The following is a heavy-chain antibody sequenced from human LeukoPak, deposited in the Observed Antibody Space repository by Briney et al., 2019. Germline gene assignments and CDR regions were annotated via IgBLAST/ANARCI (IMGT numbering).Heavy chain of an antibody. CDR1: GGSINSYS. V-gene: IGHV4-59*08. CDR3: ARHVYCTYGICSDF. J-gene: IGHJ4*02. Sequence: PSETLSLTCTVSGGSINSYSWNWIRQPPGRGLEWIGNLYYSGSTNYNPSLKSRVTTSVDTSKNQFSLKLSSVTAADTAVYYCARHVYCTYGICSDFWGQGTLVTVSS. D-gene: IGHD2-8*01. CDR2: LYYSGST.